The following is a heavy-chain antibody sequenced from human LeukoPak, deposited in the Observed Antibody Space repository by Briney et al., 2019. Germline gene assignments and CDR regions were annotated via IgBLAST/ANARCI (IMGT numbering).Heavy chain of an antibody. CDR2: IKQDGREE. Sequence: GGSLRLSCAASGFTFSNYWMSWVRHAPGKGLEWVANIKQDGREEHYVDSVKGRFTISRDNAKNSLFLQMQSLRAEDTAVYYCARDSWDGDLDYWGQGTLVTASS. V-gene: IGHV3-7*01. CDR1: GFTFSNYW. D-gene: IGHD6-13*01. J-gene: IGHJ4*02. CDR3: ARDSWDGDLDY.